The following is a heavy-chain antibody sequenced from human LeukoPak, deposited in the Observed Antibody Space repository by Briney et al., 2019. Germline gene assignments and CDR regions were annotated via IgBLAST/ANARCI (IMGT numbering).Heavy chain of an antibody. Sequence: SETLSLTCTVSGGSISSYYWSWIRQPPGKGLEWIGYIYYSGSTNYNPSLKSRVTISVDTSKNQFSLKLSSVTAADTAVYYCASRDTYGSEQGFDYWGQGTLVTVSS. V-gene: IGHV4-59*01. D-gene: IGHD3-10*01. CDR1: GGSISSYY. J-gene: IGHJ4*02. CDR2: IYYSGST. CDR3: ASRDTYGSEQGFDY.